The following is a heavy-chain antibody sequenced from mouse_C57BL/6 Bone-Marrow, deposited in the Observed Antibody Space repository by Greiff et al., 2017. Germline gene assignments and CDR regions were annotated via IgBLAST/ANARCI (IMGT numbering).Heavy chain of an antibody. D-gene: IGHD1-1*01. CDR2: INPSNGGT. CDR3: ARDYYGSLWYFDV. V-gene: IGHV1-53*01. Sequence: VQLQQPGTELVKPGASVKLSCKASGYTFTSYWMHWVKQRPGQGLEWIGNINPSNGGTNYNEKVKSKATLTVDKSSSTAYMQLSSLTSEDSAVYYCARDYYGSLWYFDVWGTGTTVTVSS. CDR1: GYTFTSYW. J-gene: IGHJ1*03.